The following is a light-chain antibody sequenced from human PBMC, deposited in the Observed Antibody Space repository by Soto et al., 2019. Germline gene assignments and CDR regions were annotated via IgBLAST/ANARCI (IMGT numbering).Light chain of an antibody. J-gene: IGKJ1*01. CDR1: QSVSRF. CDR2: DTS. V-gene: IGKV3-11*01. Sequence: EIVLTQSPATLSLSPGERATLSCRASQSVSRFFAWYQQKPGQAPRLLIYDTSNRATGIPARFSGSGSGTDFTLTISGLEPEDFAIYYCQQRSSWPLTFGQGTRVEIK. CDR3: QQRSSWPLT.